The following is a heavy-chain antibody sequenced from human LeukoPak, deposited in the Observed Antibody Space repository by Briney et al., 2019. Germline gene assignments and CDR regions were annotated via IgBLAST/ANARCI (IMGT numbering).Heavy chain of an antibody. Sequence: PSETLSLTCAVYGGSFSGYYWSWIRQPPGKGLEWIGEINHSGSTNYNPSLKSRVTISVDTSKNQFSLKLSSVTAADTAVYYCARVRSGYYYYYYGMDVWGQGTTVTVSS. V-gene: IGHV4-34*01. CDR3: ARVRSGYYYYYYGMDV. J-gene: IGHJ6*02. D-gene: IGHD3-3*01. CDR1: GGSFSGYY. CDR2: INHSGST.